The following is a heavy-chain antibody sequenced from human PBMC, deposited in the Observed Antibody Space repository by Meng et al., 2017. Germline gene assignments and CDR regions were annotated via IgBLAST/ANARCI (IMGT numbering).Heavy chain of an antibody. D-gene: IGHD2-15*01. CDR3: ASTHRYCSGGSCYGTLFDY. Sequence: SETLSLTCTVSGGSISSYYWSWIRQPPGKGLEWIGYIYYSGSTNYNPSLKSRVTISVDTSKNQFPLKLSSVTAADTAVYYCASTHRYCSGGSCYGTLFDYWGQGTLVTVSS. CDR2: IYYSGST. J-gene: IGHJ4*02. CDR1: GGSISSYY. V-gene: IGHV4-59*01.